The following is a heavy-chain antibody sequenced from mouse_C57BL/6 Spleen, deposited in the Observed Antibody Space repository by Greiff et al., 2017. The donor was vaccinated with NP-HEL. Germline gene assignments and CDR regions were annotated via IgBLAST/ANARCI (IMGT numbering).Heavy chain of an antibody. CDR1: GYAFTNYL. Sequence: VQLQQSGAELVRPGTSVKVSCKASGYAFTNYLIEWVKQRPGQGLEWIGRIDPNSGGTKYNEKFKSKATLTVDKPSSTAYMQLSSLTSEDSAVYYCARGRLGSRDAMDYWGQGTSVTVSS. CDR3: ARGRLGSRDAMDY. J-gene: IGHJ4*01. V-gene: IGHV1-54*01. CDR2: IDPNSGGT.